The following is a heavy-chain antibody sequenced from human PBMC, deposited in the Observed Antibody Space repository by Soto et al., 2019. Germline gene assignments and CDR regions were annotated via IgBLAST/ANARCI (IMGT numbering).Heavy chain of an antibody. J-gene: IGHJ4*02. D-gene: IGHD1-20*01. CDR3: ARVPITATPNVHGIDF. CDR1: GCSISSGGYS. CDR2: IYHGGIT. V-gene: IGHV4-30-2*01. Sequence: LQLQESGSGLLKPSQTLSLTCTVSGCSISSGGYSWSWLRQPPGKALEWIGYIYHGGITYYNPSLNSRVTRSVDTSKNQCSMKMTSVTAAATAGYYCARVPITATPNVHGIDFWGQGTMVTVSS.